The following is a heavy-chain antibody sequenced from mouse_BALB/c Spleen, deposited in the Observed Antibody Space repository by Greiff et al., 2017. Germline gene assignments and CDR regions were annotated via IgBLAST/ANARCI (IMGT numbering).Heavy chain of an antibody. J-gene: IGHJ2*01. CDR2: ISYSGST. V-gene: IGHV3-2*02. CDR3: ASGTDFDY. CDR1: GYSITSDYA. D-gene: IGHD4-1*01. Sequence: EVQLVESGPGLVKPSQSLSLTCTVTGYSITSDYAWNWIRQFPGNKLEWMGYISYSGSTSYNPSLKSRISITRDTSKNQFFLQLNSVTTEDTATYYCASGTDFDYWGQGTTLTVSS.